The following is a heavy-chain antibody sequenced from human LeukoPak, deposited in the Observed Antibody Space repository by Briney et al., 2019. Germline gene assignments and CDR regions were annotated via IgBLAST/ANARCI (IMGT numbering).Heavy chain of an antibody. D-gene: IGHD3-16*01. J-gene: IGHJ3*02. CDR3: ASPGGSDADAFDI. Sequence: GSSVNVSCKASGGTFSSYAISWVRQAPGQGLEWMGRIIPILGIANYAQKFQGRVTITADKSTSTAYMELSSLRSEDTAVYYCASPGGSDADAFDIWGQGTMVTVSS. V-gene: IGHV1-69*04. CDR2: IIPILGIA. CDR1: GGTFSSYA.